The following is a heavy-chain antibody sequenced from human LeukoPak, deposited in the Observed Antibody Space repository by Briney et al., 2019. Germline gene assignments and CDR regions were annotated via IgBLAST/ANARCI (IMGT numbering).Heavy chain of an antibody. V-gene: IGHV1-69*01. CDR3: ARDGALYCSSTSCYPGRDYYYYYMDV. Sequence: SVKVSCKASGGTFSSYAISWVRQAPGQGLEWMGGIIPIFGTANYAQKFQGRVTITADESTSTAYMEPSSLRSEDTAVYYCARDGALYCSSTSCYPGRDYYYYYMDVWGKGTTVTVSS. CDR1: GGTFSSYA. J-gene: IGHJ6*03. CDR2: IIPIFGTA. D-gene: IGHD2-2*01.